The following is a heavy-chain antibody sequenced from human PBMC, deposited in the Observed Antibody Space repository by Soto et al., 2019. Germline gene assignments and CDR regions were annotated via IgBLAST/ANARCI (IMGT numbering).Heavy chain of an antibody. CDR2: ISAYNGNT. CDR1: GYTFTSYG. D-gene: IGHD2-15*01. V-gene: IGHV1-18*01. Sequence: QVQLVQSGAEVKKPGASVKVSCKASGYTFTSYGISWVRQAPGQGLEWMGWISAYNGNTNYAQKLQGRVTMTTDTSTSTDYMELRSLRSDDTAVYYCARSYCSGGSCYGSYYYGMDVWGQGTTVTVSS. J-gene: IGHJ6*02. CDR3: ARSYCSGGSCYGSYYYGMDV.